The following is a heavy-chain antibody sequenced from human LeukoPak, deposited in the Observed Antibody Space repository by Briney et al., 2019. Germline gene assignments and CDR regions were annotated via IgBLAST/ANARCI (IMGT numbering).Heavy chain of an antibody. D-gene: IGHD3-3*01. CDR1: GYTFTSYG. CDR2: ISAYNGNT. V-gene: IGHV1-18*01. Sequence: GASVKVSYKASGYTFTSYGISWVRQAPGQGLEWMGWISAYNGNTNYAQKLQGRVTMTTDTSTSTAYMELRSLRSDDTAVYYCARGGITIFGVVTFDYWGQGTLVTVSS. J-gene: IGHJ4*02. CDR3: ARGGITIFGVVTFDY.